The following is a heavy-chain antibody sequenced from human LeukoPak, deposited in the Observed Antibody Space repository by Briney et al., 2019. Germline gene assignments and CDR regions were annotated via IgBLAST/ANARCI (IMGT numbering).Heavy chain of an antibody. CDR1: GGTFSSYA. CDR2: INPIFGTA. D-gene: IGHD2-15*01. CDR3: ARGHVVAAPLDY. J-gene: IGHJ4*02. Sequence: SLKVSCKASGGTFSSYAISWVRQAPGQGLEWMGGINPIFGTANYAQKFQGRVTITADESTSTAYMELSSLRSEDTAVYYCARGHVVAAPLDYRGQGTLVTVSS. V-gene: IGHV1-69*13.